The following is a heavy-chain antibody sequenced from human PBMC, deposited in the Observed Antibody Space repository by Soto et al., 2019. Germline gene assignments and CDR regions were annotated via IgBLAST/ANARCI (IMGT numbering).Heavy chain of an antibody. CDR1: GYTFTNYG. V-gene: IGHV1-18*04. J-gene: IGHJ5*02. D-gene: IGHD4-4*01. CDR3: AGDYLGTETASYLGP. Sequence: QVQLVQSGPEVKKPGASVRVSCKTSGYTFTNYGISWLRQAPGQGLEWMGWISPYNGDTNFAQKVQGRVTRTSDTSTSTAYMRLWSLTSGATAMYYCAGDYLGTETASYLGPWGQGTLVTVSS. CDR2: ISPYNGDT.